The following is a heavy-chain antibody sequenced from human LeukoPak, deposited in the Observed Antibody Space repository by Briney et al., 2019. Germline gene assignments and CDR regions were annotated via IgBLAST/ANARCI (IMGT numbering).Heavy chain of an antibody. CDR2: ISYDGSNK. CDR3: AKDKGSYYFDY. Sequence: GGSLRLSCAASGFTFSSYGMHWVRQAPGKGLEWVAVISYDGSNKYYADSVKGRFTISRDNSKNTLYLQMNSLGAEDTAVYYCAKDKGSYYFDYWGQGTLVTVSS. V-gene: IGHV3-30*18. J-gene: IGHJ4*02. CDR1: GFTFSSYG.